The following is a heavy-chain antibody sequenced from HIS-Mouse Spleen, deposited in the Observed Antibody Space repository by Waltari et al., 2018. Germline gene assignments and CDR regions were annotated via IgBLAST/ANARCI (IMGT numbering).Heavy chain of an antibody. CDR3: ARGGNWDDAFDI. CDR1: GYTFTGYY. CDR2: IKHNSEGT. D-gene: IGHD7-27*01. J-gene: IGHJ3*02. Sequence: QVQLVQSGAEVKKPGASVKVSCKASGYTFTGYYMHWVRKAPGQGLEWMGWIKHNSEGTNYAQKFQGRVTMTRDTSISTAYMELSRLRSDDTAVYYCARGGNWDDAFDIWGQGTMVTVSS. V-gene: IGHV1-2*02.